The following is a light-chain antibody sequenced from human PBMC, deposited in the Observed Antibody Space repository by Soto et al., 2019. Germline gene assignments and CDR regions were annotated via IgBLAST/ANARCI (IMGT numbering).Light chain of an antibody. CDR2: DAS. CDR3: HHFGSSPET. CDR1: QDISNY. Sequence: DIQMTQSPSSLSASVGDRVTITCQASQDISNYLNWYQQKPGKAPKLLIYDASNLETGVPSRFSGSGSGTDFTFTISSLQPEDIAVYYCHHFGSSPETFGQGTKVDIK. J-gene: IGKJ1*01. V-gene: IGKV1-33*01.